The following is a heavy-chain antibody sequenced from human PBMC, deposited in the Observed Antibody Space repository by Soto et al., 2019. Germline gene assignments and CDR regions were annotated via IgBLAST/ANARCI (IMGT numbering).Heavy chain of an antibody. CDR1: GFPVSSNY. V-gene: IGHV3-53*01. Sequence: EVQLVESGGGLIQPGGSLRLSCAASGFPVSSNYMSWVRQAPGKGLEWVSVSYSGGSIYYADPVKGGFTISRGNSKNTLYLQMNSLRAEDTAVYYCVIGGVVVTAVDYYYYYVMDVWGQGTTVTVSS. J-gene: IGHJ6*02. D-gene: IGHD2-21*02. CDR2: SYSGGSI. CDR3: VIGGVVVTAVDYYYYYVMDV.